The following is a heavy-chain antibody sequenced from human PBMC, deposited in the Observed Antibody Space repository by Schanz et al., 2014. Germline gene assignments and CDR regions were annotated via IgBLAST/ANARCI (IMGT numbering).Heavy chain of an antibody. J-gene: IGHJ4*02. Sequence: EVQLVESGGGLVQPGGSLRLSCTASGFTFSSYSMNWVRQAPGKGLEWVSYVSRSTPDIYYADSVKGRFTMSRDNAKNSVYLQMNGLRVEDTAVYYCVRERTNYGGNSYFFDHWGQGTLVTVSS. CDR3: VRERTNYGGNSYFFDH. D-gene: IGHD2-21*02. CDR2: VSRSTPDI. CDR1: GFTFSSYS. V-gene: IGHV3-48*04.